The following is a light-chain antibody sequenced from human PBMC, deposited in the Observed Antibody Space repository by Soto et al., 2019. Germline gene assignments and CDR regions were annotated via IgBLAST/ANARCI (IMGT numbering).Light chain of an antibody. CDR1: RSIGIF. CDR3: QRSTRASFS. Sequence: DIQMTQSPSSLYASVGDRVTITCRAIRSIGIFLNWYQQKPGKAPNLLIFAASNLHSGVPSRFTGTGSSTDFTLTISALQPDASPTYFGQRSTRASFSFGQGT. J-gene: IGKJ2*01. CDR2: AAS. V-gene: IGKV1-39*01.